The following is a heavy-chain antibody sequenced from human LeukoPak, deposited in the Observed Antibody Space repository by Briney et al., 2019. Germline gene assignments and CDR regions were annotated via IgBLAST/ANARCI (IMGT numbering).Heavy chain of an antibody. D-gene: IGHD6-19*01. CDR2: IIPILGIA. CDR3: ARVSSRYSSGWLSLDY. V-gene: IGHV1-69*04. Sequence: GASVKVSCKASGGTFSSYAISWVRQAPGQGLEWMGRIIPILGIANYAQKFQGRVTITADKSTSTAYMELSSLRSEDTAVYYCARVSSRYSSGWLSLDYWGQGTLVTVSS. J-gene: IGHJ4*02. CDR1: GGTFSSYA.